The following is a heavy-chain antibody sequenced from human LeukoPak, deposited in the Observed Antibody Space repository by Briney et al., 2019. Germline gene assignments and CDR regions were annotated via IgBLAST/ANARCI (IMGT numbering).Heavy chain of an antibody. Sequence: PGGSLRLSCAASGFTFSSYAMSWVRQAPGKGLKWVSAIHGTEGTTFYADSVKGRFTISRDNSKNTLYLQMDSLRAEDTAVYYCAKDPMGSAYFQHWGQGTLVTVSS. D-gene: IGHD3-10*01. V-gene: IGHV3-23*01. CDR3: AKDPMGSAYFQH. J-gene: IGHJ1*01. CDR2: IHGTEGTT. CDR1: GFTFSSYA.